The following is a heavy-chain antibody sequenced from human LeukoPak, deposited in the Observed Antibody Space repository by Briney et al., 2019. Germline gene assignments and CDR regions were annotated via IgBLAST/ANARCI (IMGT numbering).Heavy chain of an antibody. D-gene: IGHD3-16*01. CDR2: IYYSGST. J-gene: IGHJ4*02. CDR3: AREEYYDYVCGSTDY. CDR1: GGSISSSSYY. V-gene: IGHV4-39*07. Sequence: SVTLSLTCTVSGGSISSSSYYWGWIRQAPGKGLEWIGSIYYSGSTYYNPSLKSRVTISVDTSKNQFSLKLSSVTAADTAVYYCAREEYYDYVCGSTDYWGQGTLVTVSS.